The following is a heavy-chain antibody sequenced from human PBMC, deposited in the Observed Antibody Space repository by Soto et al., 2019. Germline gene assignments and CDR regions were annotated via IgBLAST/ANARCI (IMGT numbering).Heavy chain of an antibody. CDR2: IWYDGSNK. Sequence: QVQLVESGGGVVQPGRSLRLSCAASGFTFSSYGMHWVRQAPGKGLEWVAVIWYDGSNKYYADSVKGRFTISRDNSKNTLYLQMNSLRAEDTAVYYCARESSGYDYYGMDVWGQGTTVTVSS. V-gene: IGHV3-33*01. J-gene: IGHJ6*02. D-gene: IGHD3-22*01. CDR3: ARESSGYDYYGMDV. CDR1: GFTFSSYG.